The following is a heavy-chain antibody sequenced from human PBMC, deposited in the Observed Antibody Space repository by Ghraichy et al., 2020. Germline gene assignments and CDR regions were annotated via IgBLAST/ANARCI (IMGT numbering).Heavy chain of an antibody. Sequence: GGSLRLSCAASGFTFSSYSMNWVRQAPGKGLEWVSSISSSSSYIYYADSVKGRFTISRDNAKNSLYLQMNSLRAEDTAVYYCARDYSSGWYGAPLDYWGQGTLVTVSS. J-gene: IGHJ4*02. CDR3: ARDYSSGWYGAPLDY. V-gene: IGHV3-21*01. D-gene: IGHD6-19*01. CDR1: GFTFSSYS. CDR2: ISSSSSYI.